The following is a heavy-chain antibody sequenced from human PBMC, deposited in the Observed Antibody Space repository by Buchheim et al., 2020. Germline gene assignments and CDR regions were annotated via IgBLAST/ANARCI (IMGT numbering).Heavy chain of an antibody. Sequence: QVQLQESGPGLVKPSETLSLICTVSGGSISRYYWSWVRQPPGKGLEWIGWIYYTGSTKYNPSLKSRVTMSVDTPKNQFSLKLSSVSAADTAVYYCARHYGSGTYPLDYWGQGTL. CDR3: ARHYGSGTYPLDY. J-gene: IGHJ4*02. CDR2: IYYTGST. V-gene: IGHV4-59*01. D-gene: IGHD3-10*01. CDR1: GGSISRYY.